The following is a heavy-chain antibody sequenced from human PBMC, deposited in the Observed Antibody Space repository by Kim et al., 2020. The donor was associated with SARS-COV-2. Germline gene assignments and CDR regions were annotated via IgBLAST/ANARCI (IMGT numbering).Heavy chain of an antibody. CDR1: GFTFSSYT. J-gene: IGHJ4*02. CDR2: ISSSSSYI. CDR3: ARGWFGELSFDY. D-gene: IGHD3-10*01. V-gene: IGHV3-21*01. Sequence: GGSPRLSCAASGFTFSSYTMNWVRQAPGKGLEWVSSISSSSSYIYYADSVKGRFTISRDNAKNSLYLQMNSLRAEDTAVYYCARGWFGELSFDYWGQGTLVTVSS.